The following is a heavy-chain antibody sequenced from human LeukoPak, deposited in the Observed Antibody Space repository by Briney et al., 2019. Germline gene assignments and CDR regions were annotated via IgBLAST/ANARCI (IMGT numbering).Heavy chain of an antibody. J-gene: IGHJ5*02. D-gene: IGHD2-2*02. Sequence: SETLSLTCTVSGGSVSSYYWSWIRQPPGKGLEWIGYIYYSGSTNYNPSLKSRVTISVDTSKNQFSLKLSSVTAADTAVYYCARVKASVPATAIPPYDWFDPWGQGTLVTVSS. CDR1: GGSVSSYY. CDR2: IYYSGST. V-gene: IGHV4-59*08. CDR3: ARVKASVPATAIPPYDWFDP.